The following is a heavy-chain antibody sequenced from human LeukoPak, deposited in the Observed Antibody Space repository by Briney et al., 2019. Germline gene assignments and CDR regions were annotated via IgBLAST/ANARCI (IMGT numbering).Heavy chain of an antibody. CDR1: GFIFSNYA. D-gene: IGHD7-27*01. CDR2: IVGSVGST. CDR3: AKDLGNLYDAFDI. V-gene: IGHV3-23*01. Sequence: GSLRLSCAASGFIFSNYAMSWVRQAPGKGLEWVSGIVGSVGSTYYADSVKGRFTISRDNSKNTLFLQMNSLRAEDTAVYYCAKDLGNLYDAFDIWGQGTMVTVSS. J-gene: IGHJ3*02.